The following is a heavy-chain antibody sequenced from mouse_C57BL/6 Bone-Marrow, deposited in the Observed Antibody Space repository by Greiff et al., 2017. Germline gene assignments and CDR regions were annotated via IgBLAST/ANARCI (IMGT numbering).Heavy chain of an antibody. CDR1: GYTFTSYW. D-gene: IGHD2-4*01. V-gene: IGHV1-69*01. CDR2: IDPSDSYT. CDR3: ARESNYDYFYAMDY. J-gene: IGHJ4*01. Sequence: QVQLQQPGAELVMPGASVKLSCKASGYTFTSYWMHWVKQRPGQGLEWIGEIDPSDSYTNYNQKFKGKSTLTVDKSSSTAYMQLSSLTSEDSAVYYCARESNYDYFYAMDYWGQGTSVTVSS.